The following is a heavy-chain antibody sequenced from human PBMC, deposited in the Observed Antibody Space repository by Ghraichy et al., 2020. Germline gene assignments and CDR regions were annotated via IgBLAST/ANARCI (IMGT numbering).Heavy chain of an antibody. J-gene: IGHJ5*02. Sequence: SETLSLTCTVSGGSISSSSYYWGWIRQPPGKGLEWIGSIYYSGSTYYNPSLKSRVTISVDTSKNQFSLKLSSVTAADTAVYYCARRALALDPWGQGTLVTVSP. CDR2: IYYSGST. V-gene: IGHV4-39*01. CDR1: GGSISSSSYY. CDR3: ARRALALDP.